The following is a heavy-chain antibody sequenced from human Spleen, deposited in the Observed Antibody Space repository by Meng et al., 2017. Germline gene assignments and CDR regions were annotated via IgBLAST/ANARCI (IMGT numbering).Heavy chain of an antibody. V-gene: IGHV3-30*04. J-gene: IGHJ4*02. CDR3: ARDRLRGVAPPYYFDY. CDR1: GFTFGDYA. Sequence: GESLKISCTASGFTFGDYAMSWFRQAPGKGLEWVAVISNDGSNEYYADSVKGRFTISRDNSKNTLYVQMSSLRTEDTAVYYCARDRLRGVAPPYYFDYWGQGTLVTVSS. CDR2: ISNDGSNE. D-gene: IGHD3-10*01.